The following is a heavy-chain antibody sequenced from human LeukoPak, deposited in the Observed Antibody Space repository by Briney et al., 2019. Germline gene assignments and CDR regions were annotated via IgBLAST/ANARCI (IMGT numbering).Heavy chain of an antibody. D-gene: IGHD3-22*01. Sequence: KPGGSLRLSCAASGFAFSEYYMSWIRQAPGKGLEWVSSISSSSSYIYYADSVKGRFTISRDNAKNSLYLQMNSLRAEDTAVYYCARDRPGSYYDSSGLTWGQGTLVTVSS. CDR3: ARDRPGSYYDSSGLT. CDR1: GFAFSEYY. V-gene: IGHV3-11*06. CDR2: ISSSSSYI. J-gene: IGHJ5*02.